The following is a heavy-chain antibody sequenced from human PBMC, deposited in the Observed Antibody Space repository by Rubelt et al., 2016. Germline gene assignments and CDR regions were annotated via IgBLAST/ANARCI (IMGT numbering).Heavy chain of an antibody. D-gene: IGHD4-17*01. CDR1: GYTFTSYY. Sequence: QVQLVQSGAEVKKPGASVKVSCKASGYTFTSYYMHWVRQAPGQGLEWMGIIHPSGGSTSYAQKFQGRVTMTRDTSTSTVYMELSSLRSEATAVYYCARAASTVTTLLDLGYWGQGTLVTVSS. J-gene: IGHJ4*02. V-gene: IGHV1-46*01. CDR2: IHPSGGST. CDR3: ARAASTVTTLLDLGY.